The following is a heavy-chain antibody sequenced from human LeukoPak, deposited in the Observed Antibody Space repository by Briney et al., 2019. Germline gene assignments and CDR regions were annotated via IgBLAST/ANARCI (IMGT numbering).Heavy chain of an antibody. CDR1: GFTFSSYG. CDR2: IWYDGSNK. Sequence: PGRSLRLSCAASGFTFSSYGMHRVRQAPGKGLEWVAVIWYDGSNKYYADSVKGRFTISRDNSKNTLYLQMNSLRAEDTAVYYCARDCYLRDGSEIGLDYWGQGTLVTVSS. CDR3: ARDCYLRDGSEIGLDY. V-gene: IGHV3-33*01. D-gene: IGHD2-15*01. J-gene: IGHJ4*02.